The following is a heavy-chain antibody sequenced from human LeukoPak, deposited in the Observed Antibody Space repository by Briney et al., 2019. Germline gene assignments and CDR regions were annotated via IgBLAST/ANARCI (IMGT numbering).Heavy chain of an antibody. Sequence: GMSLRLSCVVSGFTCSTMTINWVRQAPGKGLEWISSSSSSSSSIYYADSVEGRFTVSRDNAKNSLYLQLNSLRAEDTAVYYCARGDWDYYYYALDVWGKGTTVTVSS. CDR2: SSSSSSSI. CDR1: GFTCSTMT. J-gene: IGHJ6*04. V-gene: IGHV3-21*04. D-gene: IGHD3-16*01. CDR3: ARGDWDYYYYALDV.